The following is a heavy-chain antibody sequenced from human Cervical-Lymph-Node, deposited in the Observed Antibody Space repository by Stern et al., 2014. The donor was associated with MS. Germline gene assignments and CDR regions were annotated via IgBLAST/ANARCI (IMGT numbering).Heavy chain of an antibody. D-gene: IGHD6-13*01. CDR1: GFSLSTSGMC. J-gene: IGHJ5*02. Sequence: QVTLKESGTALVKPRQTLTLTCTLSGFSLSTSGMCVSWIRQPPGKALEWLARIAWDDDKYYSTSLQTRLTISKDTSKSQVVLTMTNVDPVDTATYYCARQQLIKGDWFDLWGQGTLVTVSS. CDR2: IAWDDDK. V-gene: IGHV2-70*15. CDR3: ARQQLIKGDWFDL.